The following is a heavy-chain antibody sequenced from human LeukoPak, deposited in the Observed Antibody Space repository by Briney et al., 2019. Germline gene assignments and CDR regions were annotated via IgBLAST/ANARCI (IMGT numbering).Heavy chain of an antibody. J-gene: IGHJ4*02. D-gene: IGHD2-8*02. CDR3: AKERGVAKPFDY. CDR1: GFTFSTYG. V-gene: IGHV3-23*01. CDR2: ISDNGERT. Sequence: GGSLRLSCAVSGFTFSTYGMNWVRQAPGKGLEWVSAISDNGERTYYADSVKGRFAISRDNSKSTPYLQMNSLRAEDTAIYYCAKERGVAKPFDYWGQGTLVTVSS.